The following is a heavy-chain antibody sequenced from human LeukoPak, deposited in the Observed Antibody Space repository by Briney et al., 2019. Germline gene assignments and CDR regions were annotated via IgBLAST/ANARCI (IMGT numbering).Heavy chain of an antibody. CDR3: ATHKANWDTRFDY. V-gene: IGHV4-59*08. CDR2: IYYSGST. CDR1: GGSTSSYY. J-gene: IGHJ4*02. Sequence: SETLSLTCTVSGGSTSSYYWSWIRQPPGKGLEWIGWIYYSGSTNYSPSLKSRVTISVDTSKNQFSLKLSSVTAADTAFYYCATHKANWDTRFDYWGQGTLVTVSS. D-gene: IGHD7-27*01.